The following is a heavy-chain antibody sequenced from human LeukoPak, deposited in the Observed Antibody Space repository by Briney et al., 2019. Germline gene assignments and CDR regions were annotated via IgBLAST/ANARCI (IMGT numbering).Heavy chain of an antibody. D-gene: IGHD6-13*01. V-gene: IGHV4-59*08. CDR2: IYYSGST. CDR3: ASLKQQLVQGQTVNWFDP. CDR1: GGSISSYY. J-gene: IGHJ5*02. Sequence: SETLSLTCTVSGGSISSYYWSWIRQPPGKGLEWIGYIYYSGSTNYNPSLKSRVTISVDTSKNQFSLKLSSVTAADTAVYYCASLKQQLVQGQTVNWFDPWGQGALVTVSS.